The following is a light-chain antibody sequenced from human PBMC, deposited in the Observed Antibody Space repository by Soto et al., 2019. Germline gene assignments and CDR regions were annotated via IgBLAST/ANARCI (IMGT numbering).Light chain of an antibody. CDR3: QQYNSFPYT. CDR2: KAS. J-gene: IGKJ2*01. Sequence: DIPMTQSPSTLSATVGGRVTITCRASQSIDSWLAWYQQKPGKAPKLLIYKASSLESGVPSRFSGSGSGTEFTLTISSLQPDDFATYYCQQYNSFPYTFGQGTKLEIK. CDR1: QSIDSW. V-gene: IGKV1-5*03.